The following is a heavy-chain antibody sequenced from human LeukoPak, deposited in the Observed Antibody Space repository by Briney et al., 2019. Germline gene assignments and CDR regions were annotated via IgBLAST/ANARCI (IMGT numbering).Heavy chain of an antibody. CDR1: GGSFSGYY. V-gene: IGHV4-34*01. CDR3: ARAAYSGSYHSDY. CDR2: INHSGST. Sequence: SETLSLTCAVYGGSFSGYYWSWIRQPPGKGLGWIGEINHSGSTNYNPSLKSRVTISVDTSKNQFSLKLSSVTAADTAVYYCARAAYSGSYHSDYWGQGTLVTVSS. D-gene: IGHD1-26*01. J-gene: IGHJ4*02.